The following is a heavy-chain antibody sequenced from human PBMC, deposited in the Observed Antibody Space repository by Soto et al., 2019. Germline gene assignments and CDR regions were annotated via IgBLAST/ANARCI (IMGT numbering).Heavy chain of an antibody. CDR1: GYTFTSYG. Sequence: ASVKVSCKASGYTFTSYGISWVRQAPGQGLEWMGWISAYNGNTNYAQKLQGRVTMTTDTSTSTAYMELRSLRSDDTAVYYCARDYDFWGGYPLGIDYWGQGTLVTVSS. V-gene: IGHV1-18*04. J-gene: IGHJ4*02. CDR2: ISAYNGNT. CDR3: ARDYDFWGGYPLGIDY. D-gene: IGHD3-3*01.